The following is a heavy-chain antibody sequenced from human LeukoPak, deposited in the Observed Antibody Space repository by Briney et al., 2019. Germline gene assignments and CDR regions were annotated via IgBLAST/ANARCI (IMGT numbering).Heavy chain of an antibody. Sequence: ASVKVSCKASGYTFTSYDINWVRQAPGQRLEWMGWINAGNGNTKYSQKFQGRVTITRDTSASTAYMELSSLRFEDTAVYYCARSIAVAGREYFDYWGQGTLVTVSS. CDR2: INAGNGNT. V-gene: IGHV1-3*01. J-gene: IGHJ4*02. CDR1: GYTFTSYD. D-gene: IGHD6-19*01. CDR3: ARSIAVAGREYFDY.